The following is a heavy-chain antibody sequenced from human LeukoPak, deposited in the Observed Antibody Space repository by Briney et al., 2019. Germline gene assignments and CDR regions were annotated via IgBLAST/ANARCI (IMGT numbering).Heavy chain of an antibody. CDR3: AKGREGVVPAAIHGIFDY. V-gene: IGHV3-9*01. J-gene: IGHJ4*02. D-gene: IGHD2-2*02. CDR1: GFSFEDYG. Sequence: GRSLRLSCAVSGFSFEDYGMHWVRQPPGKGLEWVSSINYIGDSTSYADSVKGRFTVSRDNSKNTLYLQMNSLRAEDTAVYYCAKGREGVVPAAIHGIFDYWGQGTLVTVSS. CDR2: INYIGDST.